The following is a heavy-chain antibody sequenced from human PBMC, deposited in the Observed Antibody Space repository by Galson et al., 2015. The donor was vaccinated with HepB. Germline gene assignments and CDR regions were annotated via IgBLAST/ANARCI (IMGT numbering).Heavy chain of an antibody. CDR1: GGTFSSYA. CDR3: ARGGIAAAAYGMDV. J-gene: IGHJ6*02. D-gene: IGHD6-13*01. Sequence: SVKVSCKASGGTFSSYAISWVRQAPGQGLEWMGRIIPILGIANYAQKFQGRVTITADKSTSTAYMELSSLRSEDTAVYYCARGGIAAAAYGMDVWGQGTTVTVSS. V-gene: IGHV1-69*04. CDR2: IIPILGIA.